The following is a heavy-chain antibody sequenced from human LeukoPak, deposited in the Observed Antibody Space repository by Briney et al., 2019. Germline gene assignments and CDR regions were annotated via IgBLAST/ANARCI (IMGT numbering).Heavy chain of an antibody. V-gene: IGHV3-21*04. J-gene: IGHJ3*02. D-gene: IGHD6-13*01. CDR3: ARTIASSWYLDAFDI. Sequence: GGSLRLSCAASGFTFTSYSMNWVRQAPGKGLEWVPSISSSSSYIYYADSVKGRFTISRDNSKNTLYLQMNSLRAEDTAVYYCARTIASSWYLDAFDIWGQGTMVTVSS. CDR2: ISSSSSYI. CDR1: GFTFTSYS.